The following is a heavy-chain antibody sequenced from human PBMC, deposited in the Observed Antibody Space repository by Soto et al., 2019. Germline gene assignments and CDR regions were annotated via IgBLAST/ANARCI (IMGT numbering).Heavy chain of an antibody. V-gene: IGHV3-21*01. J-gene: IGHJ3*02. CDR1: GFTFSSYS. CDR2: ISSSSSYI. CDR3: ASSPDRAAHDAFDI. D-gene: IGHD3-22*01. Sequence: PGGSLRLSCASSGFTFSSYSMNWVRQAPGKGLEWVSSISSSSSYIYYADSVKGRFTISRDNAKNSLYLQMNSLRAEDTAVYYCASSPDRAAHDAFDIWGQGTMVTVSS.